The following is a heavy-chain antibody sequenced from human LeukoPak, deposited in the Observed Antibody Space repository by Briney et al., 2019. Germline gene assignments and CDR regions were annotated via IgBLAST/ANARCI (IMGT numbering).Heavy chain of an antibody. CDR1: DGSISTYY. V-gene: IGHV4-4*09. CDR2: IHTTGST. D-gene: IGHD3-16*01. J-gene: IGHJ6*03. CDR3: ESGFGYYMDV. Sequence: SETLSLTCTVPDGSISTYYWSWIRQPPGKGLEWIGYIHTTGSTHYIPSLKSRVPVSVDSSENQFSLMLSSVTAADTAVYYCESGFGYYMDVWGKGTTVTVSS.